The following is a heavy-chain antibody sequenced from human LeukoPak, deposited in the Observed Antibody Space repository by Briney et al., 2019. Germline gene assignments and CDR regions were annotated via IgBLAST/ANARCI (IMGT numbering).Heavy chain of an antibody. V-gene: IGHV1-69*13. CDR1: GGTSRSYG. Sequence: GASVKVSCKASGGTSRSYGLNWVRQAPGQGLEWMGGFIPILGTAKYAQKLQGRVTITADESTSTGYMELSSLRYEDTAVYYCARGLYCSSSTSCYDYGMDVWGQGTTVTVSS. CDR2: FIPILGTA. J-gene: IGHJ6*02. CDR3: ARGLYCSSSTSCYDYGMDV. D-gene: IGHD2-2*01.